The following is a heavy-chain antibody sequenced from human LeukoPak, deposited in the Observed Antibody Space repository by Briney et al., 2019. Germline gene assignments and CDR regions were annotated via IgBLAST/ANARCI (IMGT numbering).Heavy chain of an antibody. Sequence: PSETLSLTCTVSGGSISSYYWSWIRQPPGKGLEWIGYIYYSGTTNYNPSLKSRVTISVDTSKNQFSLKLSSVTAADTAVYYCARVARWLQLSAWFDPGGQGTLVTASA. V-gene: IGHV4-59*12. J-gene: IGHJ5*02. CDR2: IYYSGTT. CDR1: GGSISSYY. CDR3: ARVARWLQLSAWFDP. D-gene: IGHD5-24*01.